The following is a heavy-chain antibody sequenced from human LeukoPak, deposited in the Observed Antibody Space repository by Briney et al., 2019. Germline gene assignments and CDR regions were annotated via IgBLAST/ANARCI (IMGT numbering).Heavy chain of an antibody. CDR1: GLSFSNYW. CDR2: ISGNGGTT. Sequence: GGSLRLSCAASGLSFSNYWMHWVRQAPGKGLEWVSTISGNGGTTYYADSVKGRFTISRDNSKNTLYLQMNSLRVEDTAVYYCAKPPPDSSSWLFDYWGQGTLVTVSS. CDR3: AKPPPDSSSWLFDY. J-gene: IGHJ4*02. D-gene: IGHD6-13*01. V-gene: IGHV3-23*01.